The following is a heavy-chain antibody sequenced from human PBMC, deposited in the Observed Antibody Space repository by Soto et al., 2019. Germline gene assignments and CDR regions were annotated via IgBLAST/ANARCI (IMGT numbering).Heavy chain of an antibody. CDR3: ANQEGFYGSGSYRNNWFDP. Sequence: RLSCAASGFTFSSYAMSWVRQAPGKGLEWVSAISGSGGSTYYADSVKGRFTISRDNSKNTLYLQMNSLRAEDTAVYYCANQEGFYGSGSYRNNWFDPWGQGTLATVSS. J-gene: IGHJ5*02. CDR1: GFTFSSYA. D-gene: IGHD3-10*01. V-gene: IGHV3-23*01. CDR2: ISGSGGST.